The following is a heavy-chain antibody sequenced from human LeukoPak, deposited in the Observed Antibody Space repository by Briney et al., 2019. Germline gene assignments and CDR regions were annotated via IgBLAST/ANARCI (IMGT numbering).Heavy chain of an antibody. D-gene: IGHD1-26*01. CDR1: GFTFSSYA. CDR2: ISYDGSNK. CDR3: ARAVGYGGRSPANY. Sequence: GGSLRLSRAASGFTFSSYAMHWVRQAPGKGLEWVAAISYDGSNKYYADSVKGRFTISADNSKNTLYLQMNSLRIEDTAVYYCARAVGYGGRSPANYWGQGTLVTVSS. V-gene: IGHV3-30*03. J-gene: IGHJ4*02.